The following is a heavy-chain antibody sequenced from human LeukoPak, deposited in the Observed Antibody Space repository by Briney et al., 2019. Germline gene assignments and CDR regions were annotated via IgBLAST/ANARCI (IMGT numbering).Heavy chain of an antibody. D-gene: IGHD3-16*01. CDR1: GFTFSDAW. CDR3: AWGGDYFDF. J-gene: IGHJ4*02. CDR2: IKSKANGETT. V-gene: IGHV3-15*01. Sequence: GGSLKLSCSASGFTFSDAWMGWVRQAPGKGLEWVGRIKSKANGETTHFAAPVKGRFTISRDDSKNTLYLQMNGLKTEATAVYYCAWGGDYFDFWGRGTLVTVSS.